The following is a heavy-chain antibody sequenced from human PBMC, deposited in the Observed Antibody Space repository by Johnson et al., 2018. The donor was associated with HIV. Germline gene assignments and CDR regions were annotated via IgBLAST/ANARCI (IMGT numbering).Heavy chain of an antibody. CDR1: GFTVSSNY. D-gene: IGHD2-2*01. CDR3: AGGGLGYQNIDDPLDI. Sequence: VQLVESGGGLVQPGGSLRLSCAASGFTVSSNYMSWVRQAPGKGLEWVSGINWNGGSTGYADSVKGRFTISRDNAKNSLYLQMNSLRAEDTALYYCAGGGLGYQNIDDPLDIWGQGTMVTVSS. J-gene: IGHJ3*02. V-gene: IGHV3-20*04. CDR2: INWNGGST.